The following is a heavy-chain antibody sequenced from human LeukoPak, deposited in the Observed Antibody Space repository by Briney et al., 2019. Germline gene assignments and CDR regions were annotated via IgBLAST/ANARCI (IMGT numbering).Heavy chain of an antibody. D-gene: IGHD3-16*02. Sequence: PSETLSLTCTVSGGSISSSSYYWGWIRQPPGKGLEWIGSIYYSGSTYYNPSLKSRVTISVDTSKNQFSLKLSSVTAADTAVYYCARGQKRLRLGELSSPGPGEGYWGQGTLVTVSS. J-gene: IGHJ4*02. CDR3: ARGQKRLRLGELSSPGPGEGY. V-gene: IGHV4-39*07. CDR2: IYYSGST. CDR1: GGSISSSSYY.